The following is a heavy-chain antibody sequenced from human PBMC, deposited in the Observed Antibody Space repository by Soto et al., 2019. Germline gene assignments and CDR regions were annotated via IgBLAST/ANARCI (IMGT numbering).Heavy chain of an antibody. CDR3: AKKVNSGSGSQFFDY. CDR1: GFTFSSYS. D-gene: IGHD3-10*01. Sequence: QPGGSLRLSCAASGFTFSSYSMSWVRQAPGKGLEWVSGFETGGNGGLTYYADSVKGRFTISRDNSKNTVFLQMNSLRDEGTAVYYCAKKVNSGSGSQFFDYWGQGALVTVSS. J-gene: IGHJ4*02. CDR2: FETGGNGGLT. V-gene: IGHV3-23*01.